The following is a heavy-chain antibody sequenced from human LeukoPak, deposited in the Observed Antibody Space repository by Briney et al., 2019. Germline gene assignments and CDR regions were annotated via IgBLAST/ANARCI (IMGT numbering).Heavy chain of an antibody. Sequence: GGSLRLSCAASGFTFVSHDMIWVRQAPGKGLEWLSYISPGSTTINSADSVKDRFTTSRDKAKSSLFLQMNSLRAEDTAVYYCARVRGPTVTTMYFDYWGQGALVTVPS. CDR1: GFTFVSHD. CDR3: ARVRGPTVTTMYFDY. CDR2: ISPGSTTI. V-gene: IGHV3-48*01. D-gene: IGHD4-17*01. J-gene: IGHJ4*02.